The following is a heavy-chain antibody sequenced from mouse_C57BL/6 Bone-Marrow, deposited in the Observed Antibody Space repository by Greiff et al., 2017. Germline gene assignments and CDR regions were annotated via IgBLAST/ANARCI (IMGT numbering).Heavy chain of an antibody. CDR2: INPNNGGT. J-gene: IGHJ1*03. CDR3: ASGHYGRGDWYFDV. V-gene: IGHV1-26*01. Sequence: EVQLQQSGPELVKPGASVKISCKASGYTFTDYYMNWVKQSHGKSLEWIGDINPNNGGTSYNQKFKGKATLTVDKSSSTAYMELRSLTSEDSAVYYCASGHYGRGDWYFDVWGTGTTVTVSS. CDR1: GYTFTDYY. D-gene: IGHD2-1*01.